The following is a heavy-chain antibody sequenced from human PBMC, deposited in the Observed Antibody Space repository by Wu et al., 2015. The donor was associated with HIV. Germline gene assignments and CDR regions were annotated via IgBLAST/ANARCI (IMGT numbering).Heavy chain of an antibody. J-gene: IGHJ5*02. V-gene: IGHV1-69*15. D-gene: IGHD1-26*01. Sequence: VQLVQSGAEVKKPGSSVKVSCRASGGTFTNYAISWVRQAPGQGLEWMGTVIPIFGKLNYAQRFQGRVTITADESMTTAYMELSSLRSGDTAVYYCARDRSSGIISSPWGQGNPGSTVTS. CDR2: VIPIFGKL. CDR1: GGTFTNYA. CDR3: ARDRSSGIISSP.